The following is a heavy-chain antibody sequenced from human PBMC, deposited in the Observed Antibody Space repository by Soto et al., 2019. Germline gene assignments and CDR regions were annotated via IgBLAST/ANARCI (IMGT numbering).Heavy chain of an antibody. CDR3: AAAGSLYFYSYMDV. CDR2: VYDSGLT. J-gene: IGHJ6*03. CDR1: GGSITGYS. V-gene: IGHV4-59*08. Sequence: QVQLQESGPGLVKPSETLSLTCTVSGGSITGYSWSWIRQPPGKGLEWLGYVYDSGLTNYNPSLKSPVSMALNMSKNQYSLQLSSLTAADTAVYYSAAAGSLYFYSYMDVWGKGTTVTVSS. D-gene: IGHD6-13*01.